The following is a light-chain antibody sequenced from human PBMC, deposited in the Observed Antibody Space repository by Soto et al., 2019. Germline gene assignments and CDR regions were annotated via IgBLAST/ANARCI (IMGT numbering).Light chain of an antibody. J-gene: IGKJ1*01. Sequence: DIQMTQSPSTLSASVGDRVTITCRASQIISTWLAWYQQKPGKAPKLLIYKASHLESGVPSRFSGSGSGTEFTLTISSLQPDDFATYYCQHYNSYWTFGQGTKVEIK. CDR1: QIISTW. CDR3: QHYNSYWT. V-gene: IGKV1-5*03. CDR2: KAS.